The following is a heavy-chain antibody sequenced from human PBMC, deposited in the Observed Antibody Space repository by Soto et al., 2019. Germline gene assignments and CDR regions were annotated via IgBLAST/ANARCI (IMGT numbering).Heavy chain of an antibody. D-gene: IGHD1-26*01. CDR2: IDSGGST. CDR1: GFSVTISY. Sequence: GGSLRLSCAASGFSVTISYMNWVRQAPGKGLEWVSVIDSGGSTDHADSVKGRFTISTDNSKNTVFLQMSSLIAEDTAVYYCANVRMGRSFYHYYAMDVWGQGT. J-gene: IGHJ6*02. CDR3: ANVRMGRSFYHYYAMDV. V-gene: IGHV3-66*01.